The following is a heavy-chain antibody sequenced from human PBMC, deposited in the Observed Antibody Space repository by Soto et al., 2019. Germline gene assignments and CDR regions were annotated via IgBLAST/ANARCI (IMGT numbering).Heavy chain of an antibody. D-gene: IGHD6-13*01. J-gene: IGHJ6*02. V-gene: IGHV4-4*07. Sequence: SETLSLTCTVSGGFIRNYYWSWVRQPAGKGLEWIGRIYDSGSTNYNPSLKSRLTMSVDTSKNQLSLKLSSMTAADTAVYYCARWYSSSSIAAGHYYYGMDVWGQGITVTVSS. CDR1: GGFIRNYY. CDR3: ARWYSSSSIAAGHYYYGMDV. CDR2: IYDSGST.